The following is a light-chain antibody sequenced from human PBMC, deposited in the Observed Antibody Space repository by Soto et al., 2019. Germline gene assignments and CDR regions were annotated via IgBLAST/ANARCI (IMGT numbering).Light chain of an antibody. CDR2: SAS. V-gene: IGKV1-39*01. Sequence: DIQMTQSPSSLSASVTDKVTITCRASQSISTYLNWYQQKPGQAPQLLIYSASNLQSGVPSRFSGSGSGTEFTPSICSLQPEDFAAYYCQQSYTTPVTFGKGTRLEIK. CDR1: QSISTY. J-gene: IGKJ5*01. CDR3: QQSYTTPVT.